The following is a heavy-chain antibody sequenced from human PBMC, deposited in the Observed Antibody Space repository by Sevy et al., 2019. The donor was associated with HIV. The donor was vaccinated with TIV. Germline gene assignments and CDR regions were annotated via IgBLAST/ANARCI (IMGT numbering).Heavy chain of an antibody. CDR3: ARRASYYGSGSPNWFDP. D-gene: IGHD3-10*01. CDR1: GYSFTSYW. Sequence: GESLKISCKGSGYSFTSYWIGWVRQMPGKGLEWMGIIHPGDSDTRYSPSFQGQVTISADKSISTAYLQGSSLKASDTAMYYCARRASYYGSGSPNWFDPWGQGTLVTVSS. J-gene: IGHJ5*02. CDR2: IHPGDSDT. V-gene: IGHV5-51*01.